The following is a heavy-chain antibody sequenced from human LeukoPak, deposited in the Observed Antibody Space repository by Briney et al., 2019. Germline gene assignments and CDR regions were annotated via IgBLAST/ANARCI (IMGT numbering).Heavy chain of an antibody. CDR2: ISYDGSDK. CDR3: ARDIAGIAAAGSVFDY. J-gene: IGHJ4*02. V-gene: IGHV3-30-3*01. Sequence: GGSLRLSCAASGFTFSSYAMHWVRQAPGKGLEWVAVISYDGSDKYYADSVKGRFTISRDNSKNTLYLQMNSLRAEDTAVYYCARDIAGIAAAGSVFDYWGQGTLVTVSS. D-gene: IGHD6-13*01. CDR1: GFTFSSYA.